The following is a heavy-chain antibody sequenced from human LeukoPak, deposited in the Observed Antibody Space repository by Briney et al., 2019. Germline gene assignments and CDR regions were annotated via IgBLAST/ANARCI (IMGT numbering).Heavy chain of an antibody. CDR2: IYYSGST. D-gene: IGHD2-21*02. Sequence: SETLSLTCTVSGGSISSYYWSWIRQPPGKGLEWIGYIYYSGSTNYNPSLKSRVTISVDTSKNQFSLKLSSVTAADTAVYYCARDPDCGGDCYWGGYYYYGMDVWGQGTTVTVSS. J-gene: IGHJ6*02. CDR3: ARDPDCGGDCYWGGYYYYGMDV. CDR1: GGSISSYY. V-gene: IGHV4-59*12.